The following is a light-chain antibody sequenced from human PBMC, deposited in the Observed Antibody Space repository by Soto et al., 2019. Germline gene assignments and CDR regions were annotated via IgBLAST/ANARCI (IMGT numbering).Light chain of an antibody. CDR3: QQQSNWPRT. Sequence: ELVLTQSPATLSVSPGERASLSCRASQSVGNNLAWYQHKPGQAPRLLIHGASTRATGIPDRFSGSGSGTDFTLTISSLQSEDSAVYYCQQQSNWPRTFGQGTKVEIK. CDR1: QSVGNN. J-gene: IGKJ1*01. V-gene: IGKV3-15*01. CDR2: GAS.